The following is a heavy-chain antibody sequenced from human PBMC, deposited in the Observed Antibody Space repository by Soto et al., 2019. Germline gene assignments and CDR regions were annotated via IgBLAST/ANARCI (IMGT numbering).Heavy chain of an antibody. J-gene: IGHJ4*02. V-gene: IGHV4-30-4*01. D-gene: IGHD2-21*02. CDR2: IYYSGST. Sequence: SETLSLTCTVSGGSISSGDYYWSWIRQPPGKGLEWIGYIYYSGSTYYNPSLKSRVTISVDTSKNQFSLKLSSVTAADTAVYYCARLSLLVPGHPGPTFRWGPGTLVTVFS. CDR1: GGSISSGDYY. CDR3: ARLSLLVPGHPGPTFR.